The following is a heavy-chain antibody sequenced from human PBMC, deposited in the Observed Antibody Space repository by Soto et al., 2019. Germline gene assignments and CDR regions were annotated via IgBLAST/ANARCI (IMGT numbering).Heavy chain of an antibody. Sequence: SETLSLTCTVSGGSISSYYWSWIRQPPGKGLEWIGYIYYSGSTNYNPSLKSRVTISVDTSKNQFSLKLSSVTAADTAVYYWARHQPERDSGYASDAFDIWGQGTMVTVSS. CDR2: IYYSGST. D-gene: IGHD5-12*01. CDR3: ARHQPERDSGYASDAFDI. CDR1: GGSISSYY. V-gene: IGHV4-59*08. J-gene: IGHJ3*02.